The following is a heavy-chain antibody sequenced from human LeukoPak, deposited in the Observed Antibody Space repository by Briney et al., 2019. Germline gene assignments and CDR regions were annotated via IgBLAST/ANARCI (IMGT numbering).Heavy chain of an antibody. CDR3: ARAGYSYGFDY. D-gene: IGHD5-18*01. CDR1: GGSISSYY. V-gene: IGHV4-59*01. CDR2: IYYSGST. Sequence: IPSETLSLTCTVSGGSISSYYWSWIRQPPGKGLEWIGYIYYSGSTNYNPSLKSRVTISVDTSKNQFSLKLSSVTAADTAVYYCARAGYSYGFDYWGQGTLVTVSS. J-gene: IGHJ4*02.